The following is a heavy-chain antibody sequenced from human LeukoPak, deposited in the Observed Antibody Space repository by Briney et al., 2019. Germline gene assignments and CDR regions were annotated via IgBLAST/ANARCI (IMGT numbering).Heavy chain of an antibody. D-gene: IGHD2-2*01. J-gene: IGHJ5*02. V-gene: IGHV5-51*01. CDR1: GYSFTNYW. CDR3: TSHTSGNWFDP. Sequence: GGSLKISCKSSGYSFTNYWIGWVRQMPGKGLEWMGIIYPADSDTRYRPSFVGQVTISVDKSINTAYLQWSSLRASDTAFYYCTSHTSGNWFDPWGQGTLVTVSS. CDR2: IYPADSDT.